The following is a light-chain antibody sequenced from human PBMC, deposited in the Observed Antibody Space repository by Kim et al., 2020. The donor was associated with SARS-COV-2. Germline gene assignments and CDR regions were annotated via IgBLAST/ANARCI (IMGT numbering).Light chain of an antibody. CDR2: STN. CDR3: LLYFGGAQHYV. Sequence: GTVHLACSSSTGAVTSTYYPNWSQQRPGQAPRPLMYSTNNKHSWTPARFSGSLLGGKASLTLSGVQPEDEADYYCLLYFGGAQHYVFGTGTKVTVL. J-gene: IGLJ1*01. V-gene: IGLV7-43*01. CDR1: TGAVTSTYY.